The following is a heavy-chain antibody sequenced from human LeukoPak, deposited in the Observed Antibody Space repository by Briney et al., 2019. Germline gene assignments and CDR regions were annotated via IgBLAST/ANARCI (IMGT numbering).Heavy chain of an antibody. D-gene: IGHD3-3*01. Sequence: SETLSLTCAVYGGSFSGYSWSWIRQPPGKGLEWIGYIYHSGSTYYNPSLKSRVTISVDRSKNQFSLKLSSVTAADTAVYYCARGSITTRRWAWFDPWGQGTLVTVSS. CDR3: ARGSITTRRWAWFDP. J-gene: IGHJ5*02. CDR1: GGSFSGYS. CDR2: IYHSGST. V-gene: IGHV4-30-2*01.